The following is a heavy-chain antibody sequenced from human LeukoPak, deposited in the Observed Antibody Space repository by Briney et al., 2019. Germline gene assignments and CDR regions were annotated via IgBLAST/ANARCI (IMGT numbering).Heavy chain of an antibody. CDR2: IYSGGST. CDR1: GFTVSNNY. J-gene: IGHJ6*03. Sequence: HPGGSLRLSCAASGFTVSNNYMSWLRQAPGKGLEWVSAIYSGGSTYYADSVKGRFTISRDNSKSTLYLQMNSLRAEDTAVYYCARELPPIYNMDVWGKGTTVTVSS. D-gene: IGHD1-26*01. CDR3: ARELPPIYNMDV. V-gene: IGHV3-66*02.